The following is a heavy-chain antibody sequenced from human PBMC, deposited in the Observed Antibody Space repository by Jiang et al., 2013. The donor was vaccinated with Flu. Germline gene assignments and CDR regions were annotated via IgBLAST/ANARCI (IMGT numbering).Heavy chain of an antibody. D-gene: IGHD4-17*01. CDR3: ARGDYGDYLDY. V-gene: IGHV1-2*06. CDR2: IKPNSGGT. Sequence: GAEVKKPGASVKVSCKASGYTFTGYYIHWVRQAPGQGLEWMGRIKPNSGGTNYAQKFHVQGRVTMTRDTSIGTAYMELSGLRSDDTAVYYCARGDYGDYLDYWGQGTLVTVSS. J-gene: IGHJ4*02. CDR1: GYTFTGYY.